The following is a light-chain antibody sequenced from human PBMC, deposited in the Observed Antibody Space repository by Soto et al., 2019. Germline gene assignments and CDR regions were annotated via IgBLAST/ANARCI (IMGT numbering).Light chain of an antibody. CDR3: HQYDNWWT. Sequence: EIVLTQSPGTQSLSPGERATLSCRASQSFNSIYLAWYQQKPGQAPRLLIYGVSTRATGVPARFSGSGSGTDFTLTISSLQPEDFAVYYCHQYDNWWTFGQGTKVDI. V-gene: IGKV3-20*01. CDR2: GVS. J-gene: IGKJ1*01. CDR1: QSFNSIY.